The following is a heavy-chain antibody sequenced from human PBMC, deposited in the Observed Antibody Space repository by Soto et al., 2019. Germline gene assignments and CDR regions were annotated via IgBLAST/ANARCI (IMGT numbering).Heavy chain of an antibody. V-gene: IGHV3-15*01. D-gene: IGHD1-1*01. CDR3: TKTRTGTNVFDN. J-gene: IGHJ3*02. CDR1: GITFSNAW. Sequence: EVQLVESGGGLVEPGGSLRLSCAASGITFSNAWMNWVRKAPGKGLEYIGRIRSKTDGGTTEYAAHVEGRFTVSRDDSKNTLYLKMRGLKNEDTDVYYCTKTRTGTNVFDNWGQGTLVTVSS. CDR2: IRSKTDGGTT.